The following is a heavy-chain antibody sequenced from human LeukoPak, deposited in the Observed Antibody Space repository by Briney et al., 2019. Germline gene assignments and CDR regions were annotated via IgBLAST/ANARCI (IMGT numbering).Heavy chain of an antibody. D-gene: IGHD6-13*01. CDR2: ISYDGSNK. Sequence: GGSLRLSCAASGFTFSSYGMHWVRQAPGKGLEWVAVISYDGSNKYYADSVKGRFTISRDNSKNTLYLQMSSLRAEDTAVYYCAKDPGMGYFDYWGQGTLVTVSS. CDR3: AKDPGMGYFDY. CDR1: GFTFSSYG. J-gene: IGHJ4*02. V-gene: IGHV3-30*18.